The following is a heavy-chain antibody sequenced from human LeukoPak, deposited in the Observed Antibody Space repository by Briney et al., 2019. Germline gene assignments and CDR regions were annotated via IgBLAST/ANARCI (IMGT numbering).Heavy chain of an antibody. CDR3: ARATGDGYNDPVFDY. CDR2: MHFSGST. Sequence: SETLSLTCTVSGGSISSYYWSWIRQPPGEGLEWIGYMHFSGSTNYNPSLKSRVTISVDTSKNQFSLKLSSVTAADTAVYYCARATGDGYNDPVFDYWGQGTLVTVSS. CDR1: GGSISSYY. D-gene: IGHD5-24*01. V-gene: IGHV4-59*01. J-gene: IGHJ4*02.